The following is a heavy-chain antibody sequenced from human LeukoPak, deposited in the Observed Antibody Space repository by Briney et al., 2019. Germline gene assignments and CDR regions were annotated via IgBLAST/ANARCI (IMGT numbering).Heavy chain of an antibody. Sequence: GASVKVSCKASGYTFTSYYMHWVRQAPGQGLEWMGIINPSGGSTSYAQKFQGRVTMTRDMSTSTVYMELSSLRSEDTAVYYCARRYYDFWSGYWIDYWGQGTLVTVSS. CDR1: GYTFTSYY. CDR3: ARRYYDFWSGYWIDY. V-gene: IGHV1-46*01. D-gene: IGHD3-3*01. J-gene: IGHJ4*02. CDR2: INPSGGST.